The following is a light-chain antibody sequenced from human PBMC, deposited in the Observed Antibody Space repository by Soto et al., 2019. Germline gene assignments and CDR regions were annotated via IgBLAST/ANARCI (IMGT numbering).Light chain of an antibody. Sequence: QSVLTQPPSASASLGASVTLTCTLSSGYSNYKVDWYQQRPGKGPRFVMRVGTGGIVGSKGDGIPDRFSVLGSGLNRYLTIKNIQEEDESDYHCGADHGSGGNFVLVFGGGTKLTVL. CDR2: VGTGGIVG. J-gene: IGLJ2*01. V-gene: IGLV9-49*01. CDR3: GADHGSGGNFVLV. CDR1: SGYSNYK.